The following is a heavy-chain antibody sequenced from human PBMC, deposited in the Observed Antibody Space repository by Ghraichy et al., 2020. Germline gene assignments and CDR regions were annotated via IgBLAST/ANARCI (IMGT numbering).Heavy chain of an antibody. CDR1: GGSFSAYN. J-gene: IGHJ4*02. V-gene: IGHV4-34*12. CDR3: ARFGATVTTLEFAY. CDR2: IIHSGTS. D-gene: IGHD4-17*01. Sequence: SETLSLTCAVYGGSFSAYNWNWIRQAPGKGLEWIGEIIHSGTSNYNPSLKSRVTISADTSKRQVSLKLSSVTAADTAIYYCARFGATVTTLEFAYWGQGTMVTVPS.